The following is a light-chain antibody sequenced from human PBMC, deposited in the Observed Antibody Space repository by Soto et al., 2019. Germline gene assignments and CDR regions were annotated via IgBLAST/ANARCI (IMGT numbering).Light chain of an antibody. Sequence: DVVMTQSPLSLPVTLGQPASISCRSSQSLVYTDGNTYLNWFQQRPGQSPRRLIYKVSKRDSGVPDRFSGSGSGTDFTLTISSLQPEDFAIYYCQQTYTTPEITFGQGTRLEI. CDR2: KVS. J-gene: IGKJ5*01. CDR1: QSLVYTDGNTY. V-gene: IGKV2-30*01. CDR3: QQTYTTPEIT.